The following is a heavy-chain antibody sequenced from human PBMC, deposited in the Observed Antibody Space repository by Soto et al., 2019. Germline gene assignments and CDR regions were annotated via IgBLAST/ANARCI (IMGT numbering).Heavy chain of an antibody. CDR2: INAGNGNT. V-gene: IGHV1-3*05. J-gene: IGHJ3*02. CDR1: GYTFTSYA. D-gene: IGHD6-13*01. CDR3: ASSSSWSPHAFDI. Sequence: QVQLVQSGAEEKKPGASVKVSCKASGYTFTSYAMHWVRQAPGQRLEWMGWINAGNGNTKYSQKFQGRVTITRDTSASKAYMELSSLRSEDTAVYYCASSSSWSPHAFDIWGQGTMVTVSS.